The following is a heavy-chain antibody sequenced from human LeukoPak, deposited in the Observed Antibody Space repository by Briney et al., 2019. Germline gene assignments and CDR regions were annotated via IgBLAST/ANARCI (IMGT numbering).Heavy chain of an antibody. J-gene: IGHJ4*02. D-gene: IGHD1-26*01. CDR1: GHSITSAYY. V-gene: IGHV4-38-2*02. CDR3: AVGASSMGY. Sequence: SETLSLTCTVSGHSITSAYYWGWIRQSPGKGLEWIGTIYHSGTTYYNPSLKSRVTISVDTSKNQFSLKLSSVTAADTAVYYCAVGASSMGYWGQGTLVTVSS. CDR2: IYHSGTT.